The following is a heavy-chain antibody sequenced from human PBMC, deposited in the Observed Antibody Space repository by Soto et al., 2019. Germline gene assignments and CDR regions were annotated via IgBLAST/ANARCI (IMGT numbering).Heavy chain of an antibody. CDR2: INDSGST. D-gene: IGHD3-10*01. J-gene: IGHJ6*02. Sequence: PPETLSLTCSVSGGSINNYSWSWLRQPPGKGLEWIGYINDSGSTNYNASIKSRVTISVDTSENQFSLKLSSVTAADTAVYYWARLLSMVRGYGMDGWGQGTKVSVS. CDR3: ARLLSMVRGYGMDG. V-gene: IGHV4-59*01. CDR1: GGSINNYS.